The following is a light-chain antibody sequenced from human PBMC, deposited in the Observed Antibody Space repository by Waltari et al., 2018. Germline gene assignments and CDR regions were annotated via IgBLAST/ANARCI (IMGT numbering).Light chain of an antibody. V-gene: IGLV2-23*02. Sequence: QSALTQPASVSGSPGQSVTISCTGTSSDVGGYHFVYWYQQHPGKAPKVLIYDVTKRPSGVSNRFSGSRSGNTASLTISGLQSEDEADYYCCSYAGNTIFVLFGGGTKLTVL. CDR3: CSYAGNTIFVL. CDR2: DVT. CDR1: SSDVGGYHF. J-gene: IGLJ3*02.